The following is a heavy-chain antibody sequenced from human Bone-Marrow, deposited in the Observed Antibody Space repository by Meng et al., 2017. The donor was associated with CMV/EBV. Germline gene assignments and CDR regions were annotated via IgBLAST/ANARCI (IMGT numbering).Heavy chain of an antibody. Sequence: SETLFLTCTVSGGSISSYYWTWIRQPPGKGLEWIGYIYYTGSTHYNPSLKSRITISLDMSKNQFSLNLSSVTAADTAVYYCATYSGGAFDIWGQGTKVTVSS. CDR1: GGSISSYY. J-gene: IGHJ3*02. D-gene: IGHD2-21*01. V-gene: IGHV4-59*01. CDR3: ATYSGGAFDI. CDR2: IYYTGST.